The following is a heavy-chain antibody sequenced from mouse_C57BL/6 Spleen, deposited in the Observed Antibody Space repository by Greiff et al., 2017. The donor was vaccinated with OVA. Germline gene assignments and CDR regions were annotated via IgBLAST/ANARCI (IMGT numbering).Heavy chain of an antibody. Sequence: EVQLQESGGGLVKPGGSLKLSCAASGFTFSSYAMSWVRQTPEKRLEWVATISDGGSYTYYPDNVKGRFTISRDNAKNNLYLQMSHLKSEDTAMYYCAREGGNYSDYWGKGTTLTVSS. V-gene: IGHV5-4*01. J-gene: IGHJ2*01. D-gene: IGHD1-1*02. CDR3: AREGGNYSDY. CDR2: ISDGGSYT. CDR1: GFTFSSYA.